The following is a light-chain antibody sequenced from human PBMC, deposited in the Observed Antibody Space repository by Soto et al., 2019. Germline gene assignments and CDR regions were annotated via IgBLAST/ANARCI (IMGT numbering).Light chain of an antibody. Sequence: DIQMTQSPSSLSASVGDRVTITCQASQGISNYLNWYQQKPGKAPKLLIYDASNLETGVPSRFSRSGSGTDFTFTISSLQPEDIATYYCQQYDNLPITFGGGTKVEIK. CDR2: DAS. CDR1: QGISNY. J-gene: IGKJ4*01. CDR3: QQYDNLPIT. V-gene: IGKV1-33*01.